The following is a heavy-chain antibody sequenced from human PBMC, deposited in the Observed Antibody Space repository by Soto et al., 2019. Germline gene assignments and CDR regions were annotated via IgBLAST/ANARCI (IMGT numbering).Heavy chain of an antibody. D-gene: IGHD1-26*01. CDR1: GFTFSNYG. J-gene: IGHJ6*02. Sequence: GGSLSLSCASSGFTFSNYGMQWFRQAPGKGLEWVAIIWHDGNNKYYADSVRGRFIISRDNSKNRLYLQMNSLRAEDTAVYYCASDLVGASDSYGLDVWGQGTPVTVSS. CDR2: IWHDGNNK. V-gene: IGHV3-33*01. CDR3: ASDLVGASDSYGLDV.